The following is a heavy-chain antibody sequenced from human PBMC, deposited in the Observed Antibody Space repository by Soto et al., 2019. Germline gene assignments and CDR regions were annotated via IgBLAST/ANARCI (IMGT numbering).Heavy chain of an antibody. CDR1: GFTFDDYG. Sequence: GGSLRLSCAASGFTFDDYGMSWVRQAPGKGLEWVSGINWNGGSTGYADSVKGRFTISRDNAKNSLYLQMNSLRAEDTALYHCARDVSGFGYCSGGSCYSNWFDPWGQGTLVTVSS. D-gene: IGHD2-15*01. J-gene: IGHJ5*02. CDR2: INWNGGST. CDR3: ARDVSGFGYCSGGSCYSNWFDP. V-gene: IGHV3-20*01.